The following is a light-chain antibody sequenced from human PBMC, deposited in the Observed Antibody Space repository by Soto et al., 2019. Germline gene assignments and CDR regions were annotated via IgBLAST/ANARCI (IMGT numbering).Light chain of an antibody. CDR3: EQYGSSPRT. J-gene: IGKJ1*01. CDR1: QTISSW. Sequence: DIQMTQSPSTLSGSVGDRVTITCRASQTISSWLAWYQQKPGKAHKLLIYKASTLKSGVQSRFSGSGSGTEFTLTIRRLEPEDSAVYYCEQYGSSPRTFGQGTKVDIK. CDR2: KAS. V-gene: IGKV1-5*03.